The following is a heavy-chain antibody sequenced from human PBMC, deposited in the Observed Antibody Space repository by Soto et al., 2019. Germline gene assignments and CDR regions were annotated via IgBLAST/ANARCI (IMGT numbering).Heavy chain of an antibody. J-gene: IGHJ4*02. CDR3: ARLLPGGLAAPFDY. CDR2: IKQDGSEK. V-gene: IGHV3-7*01. Sequence: EVQLVESGGGLVQPGGSLRLSCAASGFTFSNYGMRWVRQAPGKGLEWVANIKQDGSEKYYVDSMEGRFTISRDNAANPLYLQMDSLRAEDTASYYFARLLPGGLAAPFDYWGQGALVTVSS. CDR1: GFTFSNYG. D-gene: IGHD3-16*01.